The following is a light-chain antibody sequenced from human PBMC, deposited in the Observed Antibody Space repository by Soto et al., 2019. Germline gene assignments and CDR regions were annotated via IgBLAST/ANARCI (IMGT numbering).Light chain of an antibody. J-gene: IGKJ1*01. CDR2: DAS. Sequence: DIQMTQSPSTLSASVGDRVAITCRASQDISKWLAWYQQKPGKPPKLLIYDASGLDSGVPSRFSGSGYGTEFTLTISGLQPEDFATFYCQQYDSFPWTFGQGTNVDIK. CDR1: QDISKW. V-gene: IGKV1-5*01. CDR3: QQYDSFPWT.